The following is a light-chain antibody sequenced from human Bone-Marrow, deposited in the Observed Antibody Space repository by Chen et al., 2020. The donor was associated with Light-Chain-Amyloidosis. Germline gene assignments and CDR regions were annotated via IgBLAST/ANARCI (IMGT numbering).Light chain of an antibody. Sequence: QSALTQPPSVSGSPGLPIPIPRTGTSSDVGGDNHVSWYQQHPDKAPKLMIYEVTNRPSWVPDRFSGSKSDNTASLTISGLQTEDEADYFCSSYTITNTLVFGSGTRVTVL. CDR2: EVT. CDR1: SSDVGGDNH. CDR3: SSYTITNTLV. V-gene: IGLV2-14*01. J-gene: IGLJ1*01.